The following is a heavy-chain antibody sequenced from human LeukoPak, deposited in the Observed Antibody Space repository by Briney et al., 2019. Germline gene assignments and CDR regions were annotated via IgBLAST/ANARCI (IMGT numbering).Heavy chain of an antibody. CDR2: IYHTGST. J-gene: IGHJ6*04. CDR3: ASVTVRGLYMDV. CDR1: GGSITKGGHY. V-gene: IGHV4-31*03. Sequence: SETLSLTCTVSGGSITKGGHYWGWVRQHPVKGLEWISVIYHTGSTDYNPSLKSRVTISVDTSKNLFSLKLPSVAAADTAVYYCASVTVRGLYMDVWGKGTTVTVST. D-gene: IGHD4-17*01.